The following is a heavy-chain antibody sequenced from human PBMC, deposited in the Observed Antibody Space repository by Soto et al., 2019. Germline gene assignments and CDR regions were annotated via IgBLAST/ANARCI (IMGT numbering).Heavy chain of an antibody. CDR2: IHYSGDN. V-gene: IGHV4-39*01. D-gene: IGHD2-8*01. Sequence: PSETLSLTCTVSGDSISNHIYYWGWIRQSPERGLEWIATIHYSGDNEYNPSLESRLPASIDTSENLFSLKLSSVTAADTAVYYCARRNSCINGVCYPYFDFWGQGIVVTAPQ. J-gene: IGHJ4*02. CDR3: ARRNSCINGVCYPYFDF. CDR1: GDSISNHIYY.